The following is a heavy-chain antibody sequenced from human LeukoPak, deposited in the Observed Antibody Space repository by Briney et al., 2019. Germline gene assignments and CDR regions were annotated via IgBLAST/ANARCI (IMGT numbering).Heavy chain of an antibody. V-gene: IGHV3-74*01. Sequence: QAGESLRLSCTASGFSLASFWIHWVRQVPGEGLEWVSRVSPEGDKTYADSVKGRFTISRDNSKNTLYLQMNSLRAEDTAVYYCAREMEGLYYDSSGYYFDWGQGTLVTVSS. CDR2: VSPEGDKT. J-gene: IGHJ4*02. D-gene: IGHD3-22*01. CDR1: GFSLASFW. CDR3: AREMEGLYYDSSGYYFD.